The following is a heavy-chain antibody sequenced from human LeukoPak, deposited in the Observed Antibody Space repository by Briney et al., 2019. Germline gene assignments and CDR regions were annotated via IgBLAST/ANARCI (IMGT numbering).Heavy chain of an antibody. V-gene: IGHV3-7*01. CDR2: MNQDGSAK. J-gene: IGHJ6*02. CDR3: ATYTHWVAGDV. CDR1: GFTFSDSW. D-gene: IGHD3-16*01. Sequence: GGSLRLSCAASGFTFSDSWMSWVRQAPGKGLEWVANMNQDGSAKGFVDSVKGRFTISRDNARNSLYLQMSSLRPEDTAVYYCATYTHWVAGDVWGQGTTVTVSS.